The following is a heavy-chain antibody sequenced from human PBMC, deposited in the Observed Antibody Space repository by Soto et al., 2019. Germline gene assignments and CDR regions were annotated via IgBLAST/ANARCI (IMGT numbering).Heavy chain of an antibody. D-gene: IGHD1-26*01. CDR3: ARDGGRHSGGIDY. Sequence: QVQLVQPGLEVKKPGSSVKVSCKASGGTFSSYSINWVRQAPGQGLEWMGEIIPIFGTANYAQKFQGRVTITADESTSTAYMELSSLRSEDTAVYYCARDGGRHSGGIDYWGQGTLVTVSS. CDR2: IIPIFGTA. V-gene: IGHV1-69*01. CDR1: GGTFSSYS. J-gene: IGHJ4*02.